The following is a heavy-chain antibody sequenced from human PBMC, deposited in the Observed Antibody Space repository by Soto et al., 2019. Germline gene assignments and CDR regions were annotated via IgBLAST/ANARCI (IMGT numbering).Heavy chain of an antibody. CDR2: INSDGSST. J-gene: IGHJ6*02. CDR3: AREDVTIFGVVITLYYYYGMDV. V-gene: IGHV3-74*01. Sequence: GGSLRLSCAASGFTFSSYWMHWVRQAPGKGLVWVSRINSDGSSTSYADSVKGRFTISRDNAKNTLYLQMNSLRAEDTAVYYCAREDVTIFGVVITLYYYYGMDVWGHGTTVTVSS. CDR1: GFTFSSYW. D-gene: IGHD3-3*01.